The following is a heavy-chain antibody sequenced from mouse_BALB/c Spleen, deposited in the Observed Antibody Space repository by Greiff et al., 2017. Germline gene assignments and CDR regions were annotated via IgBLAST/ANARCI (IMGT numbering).Heavy chain of an antibody. Sequence: QVQLQQSGAELVKPGASVKLSCKASGYTFTSYYMYWVKQRPGQGLEWIGEINPSNGGTNFNEKFKSKATLTVDKSSSTAYMQLSSLTSEDSAVYYCTRGYGNYFYAMDYWGQGTSVTVSS. CDR2: INPSNGGT. CDR1: GYTFTSYY. J-gene: IGHJ4*01. V-gene: IGHV1S81*02. CDR3: TRGYGNYFYAMDY. D-gene: IGHD2-10*02.